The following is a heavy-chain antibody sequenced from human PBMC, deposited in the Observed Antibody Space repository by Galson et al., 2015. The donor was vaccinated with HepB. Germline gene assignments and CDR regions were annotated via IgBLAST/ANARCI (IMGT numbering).Heavy chain of an antibody. J-gene: IGHJ5*02. V-gene: IGHV3-30*04. CDR1: GFSFNNFP. CDR2: ISYDGSKK. D-gene: IGHD3-10*01. CDR3: AKDRQGYFGSGLDA. Sequence: SLRLSCEASGFSFNNFPMHWVRQAPGKGLEWVAVISYDGSKKYYADSVKGRFTISRDNSKNTLYLQMNSLRADDTAVYFCAKDRQGYFGSGLDAWGQGTLVTVAS.